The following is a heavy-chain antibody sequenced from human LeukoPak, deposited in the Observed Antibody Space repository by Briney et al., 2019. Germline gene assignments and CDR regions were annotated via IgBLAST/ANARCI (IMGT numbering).Heavy chain of an antibody. Sequence: PGGSLRLSCAASGFTFSSYAMHWVRQAPGKGLDYVSAISSNGGSTYYADSVKGRFTISRDNSKNTLYLQMGSLRAEDMAVYYCARGSSGWYKDAFDIWGQGTMVTVSS. CDR2: ISSNGGST. J-gene: IGHJ3*02. CDR1: GFTFSSYA. D-gene: IGHD6-19*01. V-gene: IGHV3-64*02. CDR3: ARGSSGWYKDAFDI.